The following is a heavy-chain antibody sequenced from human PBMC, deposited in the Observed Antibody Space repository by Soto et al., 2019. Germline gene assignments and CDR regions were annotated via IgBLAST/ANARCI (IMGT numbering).Heavy chain of an antibody. V-gene: IGHV1-18*01. D-gene: IGHD3-9*01. Sequence: ASVKVSCKASGYTFTSYGSSWVRQAPGQGLEWMGWISAYNGNTNYAQKLQGRVTMTTDTSTSTAYMELRSLRSDDTAVYYCARAPDYDILPGYYWLDPWGQGTLVTVSS. CDR1: GYTFTSYG. J-gene: IGHJ5*02. CDR2: ISAYNGNT. CDR3: ARAPDYDILPGYYWLDP.